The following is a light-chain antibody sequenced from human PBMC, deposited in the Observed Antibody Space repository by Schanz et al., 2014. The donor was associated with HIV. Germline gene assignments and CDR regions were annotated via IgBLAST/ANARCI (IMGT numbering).Light chain of an antibody. Sequence: EVVMTQSPATLSVTPGERATLSCRASQSVGNSLAWYQQKSGQAPRLLIYGASTRATGVPARFSGGGSGTXXTLHRSRLKYEDFAVYYCQQYNDWPPITFGQGTRLESK. CDR3: QQYNDWPPIT. CDR1: QSVGNS. J-gene: IGKJ5*01. V-gene: IGKV3-15*01. CDR2: GAS.